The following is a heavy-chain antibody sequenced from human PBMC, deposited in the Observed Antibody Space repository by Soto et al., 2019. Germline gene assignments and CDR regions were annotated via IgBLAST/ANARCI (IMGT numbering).Heavy chain of an antibody. CDR3: ARPSGNTAMVTTHIQH. J-gene: IGHJ1*01. V-gene: IGHV3-48*01. D-gene: IGHD5-18*01. CDR1: GFTFSSFS. CDR2: ISGSSSTI. Sequence: PGGSLRLSCAASGFTFSSFSMNWVRQAPGKGLEWVSYISGSSSTIYYADSVKGRFTISRDNSKNTLYLQMNSLRAEDTAVYYCARPSGNTAMVTTHIQHWGQGTLVTVSS.